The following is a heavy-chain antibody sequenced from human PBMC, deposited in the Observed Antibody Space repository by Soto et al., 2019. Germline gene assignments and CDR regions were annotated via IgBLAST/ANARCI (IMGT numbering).Heavy chain of an antibody. V-gene: IGHV3-30*18. J-gene: IGHJ5*02. D-gene: IGHD3-22*01. CDR2: ISYDGSNK. Sequence: GGSLRLSCASSGLTFSSYGMHLVRQAPGKGLEWVAVISYDGSNKYYADSVKGRFTISRDNSKNTLYLQMNSLRAEDTAVYYCAKDQLVYGIVVVITTLRSPWFDPWGQGTLVTVSS. CDR1: GLTFSSYG. CDR3: AKDQLVYGIVVVITTLRSPWFDP.